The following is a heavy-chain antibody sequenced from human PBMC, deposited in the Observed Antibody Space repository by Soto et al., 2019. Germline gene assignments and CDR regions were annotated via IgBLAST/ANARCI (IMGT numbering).Heavy chain of an antibody. CDR3: TKEENAFDV. Sequence: VASVKVSCKASGYSFPTYFINWVRQAPGQGLEWMGNINPDAGVTTYAQKFQGRVIISRDTSTRTVYMELSSLRPDDTAVYYCTKEENAFDVWGQGTVVTVSS. CDR2: INPDAGVT. CDR1: GYSFPTYF. V-gene: IGHV1-46*01. J-gene: IGHJ3*01.